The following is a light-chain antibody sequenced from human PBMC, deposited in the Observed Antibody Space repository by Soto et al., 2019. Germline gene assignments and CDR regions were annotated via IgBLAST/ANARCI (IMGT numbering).Light chain of an antibody. CDR1: SSDVGGYNY. CDR3: SSLTGTENSYV. Sequence: QSALTQPPSASGSPGQSVTISCTGTSSDVGGYNYVSWYQQHPGKAPKLLIYEVTKRTSGVPDRFSGSKSGNTASLTVSGLQAKDEADYYCSSLTGTENSYVFGTGTKLTVL. J-gene: IGLJ1*01. V-gene: IGLV2-8*01. CDR2: EVT.